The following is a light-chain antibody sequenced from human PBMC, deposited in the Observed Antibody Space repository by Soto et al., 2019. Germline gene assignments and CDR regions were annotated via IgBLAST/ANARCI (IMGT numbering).Light chain of an antibody. CDR2: STN. Sequence: QTVVTQEPSFSVSPGTTVTLTCGLSSDSVSTSYYPSWYQQTPGQAPRTLIYSTNTRSSGVPDRFSGSILGNKAALTITGAQADDESDYYCVLYMGGGIWVFGGGTKLTVL. J-gene: IGLJ3*02. CDR1: SDSVSTSYY. CDR3: VLYMGGGIWV. V-gene: IGLV8-61*01.